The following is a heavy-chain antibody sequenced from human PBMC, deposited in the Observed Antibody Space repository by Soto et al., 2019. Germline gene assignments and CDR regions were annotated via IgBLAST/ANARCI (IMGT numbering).Heavy chain of an antibody. D-gene: IGHD3-22*01. CDR3: ARLEADDRSGYYYRYFDY. V-gene: IGHV5-51*01. CDR1: GYSFTSYW. Sequence: GESLKISCKGSGYSFTSYWIGWVRQMPGKGLEWMGIIYPGDSDTRYSPSFQGQVTISADKSISTAYLQWSSLKASDTAMYYCARLEADDRSGYYYRYFDYWGQGTLVTVSS. CDR2: IYPGDSDT. J-gene: IGHJ4*02.